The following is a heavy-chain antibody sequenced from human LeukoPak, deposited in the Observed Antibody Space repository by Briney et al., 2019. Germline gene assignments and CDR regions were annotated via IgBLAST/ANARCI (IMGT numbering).Heavy chain of an antibody. J-gene: IGHJ5*02. Sequence: SETLSLTCAVYGGSFSGYYWSWIRQPPGKGLEWIGEINHSGSTSYNPSLKSRVTISVDTSKNQFSLKLSSVTAADTAVYYCARGALGSSSWYRRGWFDPWGQGTLVTVSS. CDR2: INHSGST. CDR3: ARGALGSSSWYRRGWFDP. V-gene: IGHV4-34*01. D-gene: IGHD6-13*01. CDR1: GGSFSGYY.